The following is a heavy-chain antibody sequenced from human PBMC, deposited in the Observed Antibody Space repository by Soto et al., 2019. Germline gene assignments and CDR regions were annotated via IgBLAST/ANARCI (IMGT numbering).Heavy chain of an antibody. CDR1: GGSISSGGYY. J-gene: IGHJ5*02. CDR2: IYYSGST. D-gene: IGHD3-16*02. Sequence: SETLSLTCTVSGGSISSGGYYWSWIRQHPGKGLEWIGYIYYSGSTYYNPSLKSRVTISVDKSKNQFSLKLSSVTAADTAVYYCARLGLGGVIVMGSDAIWFDPWGQGTLVTVSS. CDR3: ARLGLGGVIVMGSDAIWFDP. V-gene: IGHV4-31*03.